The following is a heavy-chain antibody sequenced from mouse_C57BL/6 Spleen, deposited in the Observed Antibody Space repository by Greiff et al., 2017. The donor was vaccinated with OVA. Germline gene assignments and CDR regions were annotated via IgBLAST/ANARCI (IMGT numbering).Heavy chain of an antibody. CDR2: ISSGSSTI. CDR1: GFTFSDYG. J-gene: IGHJ4*01. V-gene: IGHV5-17*01. CDR3: ARGASYYYAMDY. Sequence: EVMLVESGGGLVKPGGSLKLSCAASGFTFSDYGMHWVRQAPEKGLEWAAYISSGSSTIYYADTVKGRFTISRDNAKNTLFLQMTSLRSEDTAMYYCARGASYYYAMDYWGQGTSVTVSS.